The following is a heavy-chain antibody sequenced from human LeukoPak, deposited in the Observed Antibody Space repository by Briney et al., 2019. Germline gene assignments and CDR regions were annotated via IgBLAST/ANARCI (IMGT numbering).Heavy chain of an antibody. Sequence: WASVKVACKASGYTFTDHHIHWVRQAPGQGLEWVGRILPNSGATDYAQKFQGRVAMTRDTSSTTAYMELSGLRSDDTAVYYCARENWNYDSWGQGTLVTVSS. V-gene: IGHV1-2*06. CDR3: ARENWNYDS. CDR2: ILPNSGAT. D-gene: IGHD1-7*01. CDR1: GYTFTDHH. J-gene: IGHJ5*01.